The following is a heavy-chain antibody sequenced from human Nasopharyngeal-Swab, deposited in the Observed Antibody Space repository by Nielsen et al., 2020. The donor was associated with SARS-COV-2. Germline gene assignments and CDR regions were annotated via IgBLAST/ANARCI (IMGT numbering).Heavy chain of an antibody. J-gene: IGHJ6*03. CDR3: ATIEISGKGAYYYYMDV. CDR2: MNPNSGNT. D-gene: IGHD3-10*01. V-gene: IGHV1-8*01. Sequence: WVGQAPGQGLEWMGWMNPNSGNTGYAQKFQGRVTMTEDTSTDTAYMELSSLRSEDTAVYYCATIEISGKGAYYYYMDVWGRGTTVTVSS.